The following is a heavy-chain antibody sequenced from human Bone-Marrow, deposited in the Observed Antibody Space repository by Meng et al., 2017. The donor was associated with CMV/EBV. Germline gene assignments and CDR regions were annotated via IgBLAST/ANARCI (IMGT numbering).Heavy chain of an antibody. CDR2: IYYSGST. CDR3: ASDIELTYVFGWFDP. D-gene: IGHD1-26*01. V-gene: IGHV4-59*01. Sequence: SETLSLTCTVSGGSISSYYWSWIRQPPGKGLEWIGYIYYSGSTNYNPSLKSRVTISVDTSKNQFSLKLSSVTAAYAAVYYWASDIELTYVFGWFDPWGQGTLVPVSS. CDR1: GGSISSYY. J-gene: IGHJ5*02.